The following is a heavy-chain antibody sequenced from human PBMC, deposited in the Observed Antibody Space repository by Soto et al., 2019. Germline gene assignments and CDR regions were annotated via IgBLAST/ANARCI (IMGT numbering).Heavy chain of an antibody. CDR1: GYTFIGFS. CDR2: INPKNGDT. J-gene: IGHJ6*02. D-gene: IGHD2-15*01. V-gene: IGHV1-2*02. CDR3: SKGRWTVGHCSGGSCYDGMDV. Sequence: QEQLVQSGPEVKKPGASVKVSCASSGYTFIGFSLHWVRQAPGQGLEWMGWINPKNGDTYYAQKFQGRVTMTRDTSINTVYMELNSLKSDDTAVYYCSKGRWTVGHCSGGSCYDGMDVWGQGTTVTVSS.